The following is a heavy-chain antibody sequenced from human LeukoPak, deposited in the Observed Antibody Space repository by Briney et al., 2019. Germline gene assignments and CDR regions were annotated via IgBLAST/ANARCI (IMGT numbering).Heavy chain of an antibody. D-gene: IGHD1-14*01. CDR2: SYPNSGGT. J-gene: IGHJ4*02. CDR1: GYTLTELS. V-gene: IGHV1-2*02. Sequence: GASLKVSCKVSGYTLTELSMHWVRQAPGHGLECMGWSYPNSGGTNDARKIRGRVTMTRDTSISTAYLELSRLKSDDTAVYYCARDWSVGNREDYWGQGTLVTVSS. CDR3: ARDWSVGNREDY.